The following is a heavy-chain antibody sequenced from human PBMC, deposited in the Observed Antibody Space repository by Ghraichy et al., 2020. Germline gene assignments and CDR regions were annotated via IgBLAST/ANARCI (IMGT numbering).Heavy chain of an antibody. V-gene: IGHV3-7*01. CDR3: ARRWGRFDY. CDR1: GFAYNSYW. CDR2: IKYDGSAE. Sequence: GGSLRLSCAASGFAYNSYWMNWVRQAPGKGLEWVAYIKYDGSAEYYVDSVKDRFAISRDNAKNSLFLQMNSLRAEDTAVYYCARRWGRFDYWGQGTLVTVSS. J-gene: IGHJ4*02. D-gene: IGHD2-21*02.